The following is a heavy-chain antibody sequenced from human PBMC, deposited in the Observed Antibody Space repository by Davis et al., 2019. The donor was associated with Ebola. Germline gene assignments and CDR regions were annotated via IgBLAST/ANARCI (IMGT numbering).Heavy chain of an antibody. Sequence: ASVKVSCKVSGYTLTELSIHWVRQAPGKGLEWMGGFDPEDDETVYAQKFQGRVTMTEDTSTDTAYMELSSLRSEDTAVYYCAAIRGFSFSYLDYWGQGTLVTVSS. J-gene: IGHJ4*02. CDR3: AAIRGFSFSYLDY. V-gene: IGHV1-24*01. CDR2: FDPEDDET. D-gene: IGHD5-18*01. CDR1: GYTLTELS.